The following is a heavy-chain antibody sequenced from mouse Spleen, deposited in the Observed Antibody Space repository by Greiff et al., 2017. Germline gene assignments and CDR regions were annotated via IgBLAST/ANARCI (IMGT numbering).Heavy chain of an antibody. J-gene: IGHJ2*01. V-gene: IGHV1-82*01. CDR3: ARGGIDY. CDR1: GYAFSSSW. CDR2: IYPGDGDT. Sequence: QVQLKESGPELVKPGASVKISCKASGYAFSSSWMNWVKQRPGKGLEWIGRIYPGDGDTNYNGKFKGKATLTVDKSSSTAYMELRSLTSEDSAVYYCARGGIDYWGQGTTLTVSS.